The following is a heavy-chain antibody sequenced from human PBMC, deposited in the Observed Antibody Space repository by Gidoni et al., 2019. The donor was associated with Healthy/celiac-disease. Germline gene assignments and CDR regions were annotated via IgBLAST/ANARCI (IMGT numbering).Heavy chain of an antibody. D-gene: IGHD6-13*01. CDR2: INHSGST. J-gene: IGHJ5*02. V-gene: IGHV4-34*01. Sequence: QVQLQQWGAGLLKPSETLSLTCAVYGGSFSGYYWSWIRQPPGKGLEWIGEINHSGSTNHNPSLKSRVTISVDTSKNQFSLKLSSVTAADTAVYYCARRPGYSSSRRLGSWFDPWGQGTLVTVSS. CDR1: GGSFSGYY. CDR3: ARRPGYSSSRRLGSWFDP.